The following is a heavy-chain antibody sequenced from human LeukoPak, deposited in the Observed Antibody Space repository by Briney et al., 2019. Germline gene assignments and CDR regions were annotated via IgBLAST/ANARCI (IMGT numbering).Heavy chain of an antibody. Sequence: GESLKISCKASGYSFTNYWIGWVRQMPGRGLEWMGIIYPGDSHTRYSPSFQGQVTILADKSVTTAYLQWSSLKASDTAMYYCARRYSSSSGGTWNAFDIWGQGTMVTVSS. CDR1: GYSFTNYW. CDR3: ARRYSSSSGGTWNAFDI. J-gene: IGHJ3*02. CDR2: IYPGDSHT. D-gene: IGHD6-6*01. V-gene: IGHV5-51*01.